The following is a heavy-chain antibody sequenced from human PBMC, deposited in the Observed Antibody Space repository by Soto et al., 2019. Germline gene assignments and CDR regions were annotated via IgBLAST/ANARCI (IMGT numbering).Heavy chain of an antibody. D-gene: IGHD3-9*01. J-gene: IGHJ4*02. Sequence: GGSLRLSCAAPGLTFSSYAMHWVRQAPGKGLEWVAVISYDGSNKYYADSVKGRFTISRDNSKNTLYLQMNSLRAEDTAVYYCARDLRRYFDWLLYHDGFDYGGQGTLVTVS. CDR1: GLTFSSYA. CDR2: ISYDGSNK. V-gene: IGHV3-30-3*01. CDR3: ARDLRRYFDWLLYHDGFDY.